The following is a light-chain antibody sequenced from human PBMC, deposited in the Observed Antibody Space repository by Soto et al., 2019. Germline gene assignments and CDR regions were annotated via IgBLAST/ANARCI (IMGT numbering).Light chain of an antibody. CDR3: QQYGSSPDT. CDR2: GAS. Sequence: EIVLTQSPGTLSLSPGERATLSCRASQSVSSSYVAWYQQKPGQAPRLLIYGASSRATGIPDRFSGSGSGTDFPLTISRLEHEDFAVYYCQQYGSSPDTFGPGTKVDIK. J-gene: IGKJ3*01. CDR1: QSVSSSY. V-gene: IGKV3-20*01.